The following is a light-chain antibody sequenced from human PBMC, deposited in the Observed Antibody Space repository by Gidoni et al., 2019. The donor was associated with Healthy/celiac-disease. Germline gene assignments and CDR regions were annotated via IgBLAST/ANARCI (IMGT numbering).Light chain of an antibody. Sequence: DIQMTQSPSSLSASVGDRVTITCQASQDISNYLNWYQQKPGKAPKLLIYDASNFETGVPSRFSGSGSGTDFTFTISSLQPEDIATYYCQQYDNPWTFGQGTKVEIK. J-gene: IGKJ1*01. V-gene: IGKV1-33*01. CDR2: DAS. CDR3: QQYDNPWT. CDR1: QDISNY.